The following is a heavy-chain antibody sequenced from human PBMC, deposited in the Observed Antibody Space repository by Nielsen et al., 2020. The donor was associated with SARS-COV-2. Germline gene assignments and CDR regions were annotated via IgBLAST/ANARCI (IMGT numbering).Heavy chain of an antibody. CDR1: GFTFDDYG. CDR2: INWNGGST. CDR3: ARVYYDSSGYLNYFDY. D-gene: IGHD3-22*01. V-gene: IGHV3-20*01. Sequence: GESLKISCAASGFTFDDYGMGWVRQAPGKGLEWVSGINWNGGSTGYADSVKGRFTISRDNAKNSLYLQMNSLRAEDTALYHCARVYYDSSGYLNYFDYWGQGTLVTVSS. J-gene: IGHJ4*02.